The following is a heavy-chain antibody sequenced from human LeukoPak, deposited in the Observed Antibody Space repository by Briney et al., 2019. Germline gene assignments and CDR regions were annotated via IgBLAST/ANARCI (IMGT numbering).Heavy chain of an antibody. Sequence: SETLSLTCAVYGGSFSGYYWGWIRQPPGKGLEWIGEINHSGSTNYNPSLKSRVTISVDTSKNQFSLKLSSVTAADTAVYYCARGYGSGSYYNHWGQGSLVTVSS. V-gene: IGHV4-34*01. D-gene: IGHD3-10*01. CDR1: GGSFSGYY. J-gene: IGHJ5*02. CDR2: INHSGST. CDR3: ARGYGSGSYYNH.